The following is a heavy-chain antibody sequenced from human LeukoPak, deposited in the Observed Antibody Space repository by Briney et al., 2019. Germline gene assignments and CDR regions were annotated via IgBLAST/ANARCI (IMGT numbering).Heavy chain of an antibody. V-gene: IGHV3-21*01. CDR3: ARDSSSSWYYYYYMDV. D-gene: IGHD6-13*01. CDR2: ISSSSSYI. CDR1: GFTFSSYS. J-gene: IGHJ6*03. Sequence: GGSLRLSCAASGFTFSSYSMNWVRQAPGKGLEWVSSISSSSSYIYYADSVKGRFTISRDNAKNSPYLQMNSLRAEDTAVYYCARDSSSSWYYYYYMDVWGKGTTVTVSS.